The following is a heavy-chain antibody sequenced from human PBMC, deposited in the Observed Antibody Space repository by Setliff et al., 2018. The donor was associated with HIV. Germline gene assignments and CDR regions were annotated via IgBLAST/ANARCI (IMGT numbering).Heavy chain of an antibody. CDR1: GASIDSGFHY. Sequence: SLTCTVSGASIDSGFHYWGWIRQSPGKGLEWIASLYSTWSTYYNPSLKGRVTISVDTSKNQFSLKLTSVTAADTAVYYCARPLTTSYNFWGDAFAIWGQGTMVTVSS. J-gene: IGHJ3*02. V-gene: IGHV4-39*01. CDR3: ARPLTTSYNFWGDAFAI. CDR2: LYSTWST. D-gene: IGHD3-16*01.